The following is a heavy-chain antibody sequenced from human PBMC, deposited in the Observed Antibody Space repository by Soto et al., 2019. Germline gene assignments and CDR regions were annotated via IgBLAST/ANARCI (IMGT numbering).Heavy chain of an antibody. Sequence: GGYLRLSCAASGFTFSSYDMHWVRQATGKGLEWVSAIGTAGDTYYPGSVKGRFTISRENAKNSLYLQMNSLRAEDTAVYYCARDGGYGPGYYYGMEVWGQGTTVTVSS. D-gene: IGHD5-18*01. CDR3: ARDGGYGPGYYYGMEV. CDR2: IGTAGDT. CDR1: GFTFSSYD. J-gene: IGHJ6*02. V-gene: IGHV3-13*01.